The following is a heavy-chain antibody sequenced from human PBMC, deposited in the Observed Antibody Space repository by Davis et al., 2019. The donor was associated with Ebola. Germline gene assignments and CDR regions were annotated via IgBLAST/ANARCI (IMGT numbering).Heavy chain of an antibody. V-gene: IGHV3-48*03. CDR2: IGLSNSDT. CDR3: ARNAMRAACFDY. D-gene: IGHD6-13*01. J-gene: IGHJ4*01. CDR1: GFTFSSYE. Sequence: PGGSLRLSCAASGFTFSSYEMNWVRQAPGKGLEWISHIGLSNSDTHYGDSVKGRFTIYRDNARNSVYLQMNSLRDEDTAVYYCARNAMRAACFDYWGQGALVTVSS.